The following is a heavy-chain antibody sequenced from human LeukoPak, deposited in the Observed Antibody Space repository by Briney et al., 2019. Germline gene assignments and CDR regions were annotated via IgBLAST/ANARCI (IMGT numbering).Heavy chain of an antibody. J-gene: IGHJ4*02. Sequence: GGSLRLSCAASGFTFSNYAMSWVRQAPGKGLEWVSGISTRGGSTYYADSVKGRFTISRDNAKNSLYLQMNSLRAEDTALYYCARGKPRYCSSTSCPLGYWGQGTLVTVSS. CDR3: ARGKPRYCSSTSCPLGY. V-gene: IGHV3-23*01. CDR1: GFTFSNYA. CDR2: ISTRGGST. D-gene: IGHD2-2*01.